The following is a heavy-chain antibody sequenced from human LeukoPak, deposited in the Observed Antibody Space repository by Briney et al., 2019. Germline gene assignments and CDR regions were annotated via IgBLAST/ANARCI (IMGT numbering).Heavy chain of an antibody. D-gene: IGHD2-15*01. CDR1: GFTFSSYA. V-gene: IGHV3-7*01. CDR2: IKQDGSEK. J-gene: IGHJ6*03. Sequence: GGSLRLSCAASGFTFSSYAMHWVRQAPGKGLEWVANIKQDGSEKYYVDSVKGRFTISRDNAKNSLYLQMNSLRAEDTAVYYCARDRVVVAANRKYYYYYMDVWGKGTTVTVSS. CDR3: ARDRVVVAANRKYYYYYMDV.